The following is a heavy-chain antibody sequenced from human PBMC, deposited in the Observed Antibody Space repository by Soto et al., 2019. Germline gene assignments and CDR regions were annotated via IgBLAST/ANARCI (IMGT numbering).Heavy chain of an antibody. CDR1: GGSISGYY. J-gene: IGHJ4*02. CDR2: IYYSGST. CDR3: ARDNGYSYGYTLDH. V-gene: IGHV4-59*01. Sequence: SETLSLTCTVSGGSISGYYWSWIRQPPGKGLEWIGYIYYSGSTSYNPSLKSRLTISVDTSKNQFSLKLSSVTAADTAVYYCARDNGYSYGYTLDHWGQG. D-gene: IGHD5-18*01.